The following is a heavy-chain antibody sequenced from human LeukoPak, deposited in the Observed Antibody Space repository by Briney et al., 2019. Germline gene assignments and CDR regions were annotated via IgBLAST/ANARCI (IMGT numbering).Heavy chain of an antibody. V-gene: IGHV4-61*01. CDR2: IYYSGST. CDR3: ARDSETQTILTGYSSSSGMDV. CDR1: SRSVSIGSYY. J-gene: IGHJ6*04. Sequence: SATLSLTCTVSSRSVSIGSYYWSWLRQPPGKGLEWIGYIYYSGSTNYHTSLTSRGTISLYPSKIQCSLRLSSVTAADSGVYYCARDSETQTILTGYSSSSGMDVWGKGTTVTVSS. D-gene: IGHD3-9*01.